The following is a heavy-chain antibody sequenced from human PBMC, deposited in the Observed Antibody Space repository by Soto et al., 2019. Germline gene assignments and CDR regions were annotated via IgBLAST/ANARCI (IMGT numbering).Heavy chain of an antibody. V-gene: IGHV4-34*01. D-gene: IGHD7-27*01. CDR1: GGSFSGYY. J-gene: IGHJ4*02. Sequence: SETLSLTCAVYGGSFSGYYWSWIRQPPGKGLEWIGEINHSGSTNYNPSLKSRVTISVDTSKNQFSLKLSSVTAADTAVYYCARGANWGSDDYWGQGTLVTVSS. CDR3: ARGANWGSDDY. CDR2: INHSGST.